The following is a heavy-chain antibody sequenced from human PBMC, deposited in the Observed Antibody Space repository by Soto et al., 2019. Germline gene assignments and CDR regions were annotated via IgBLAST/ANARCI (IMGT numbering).Heavy chain of an antibody. Sequence: QVQLQESGPGLVKPSQTLSLTCTVSGGSISSGGYYWSWIRQHPGKGLEWIGYIYYSGSTYYNPSLKSRVTISVDTSKNQFYLKLSSVTAADTAVYYCARLVYSRFRYFDYWGQGTLVTVSS. CDR2: IYYSGST. CDR3: ARLVYSRFRYFDY. V-gene: IGHV4-31*03. D-gene: IGHD2-8*01. CDR1: GGSISSGGYY. J-gene: IGHJ4*02.